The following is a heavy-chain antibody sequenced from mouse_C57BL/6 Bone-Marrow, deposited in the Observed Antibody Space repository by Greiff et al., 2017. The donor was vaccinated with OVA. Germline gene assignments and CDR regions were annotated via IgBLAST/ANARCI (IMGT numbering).Heavy chain of an antibody. CDR2: ISSGSSTI. D-gene: IGHD2-2*01. V-gene: IGHV5-17*01. J-gene: IGHJ4*01. CDR1: GFTFSDYG. Sequence: EVKLVESGGGLVKPGGSLKLSCAASGFTFSDYGMHWVRQAPEKGLEWVAYISSGSSTIYYADTVKGRFTISRDNAKNTLFLQMTRLRSEDTAMYYVASRLLWLRAYYYAMDYWGQGTSVTVSS. CDR3: ASRLLWLRAYYYAMDY.